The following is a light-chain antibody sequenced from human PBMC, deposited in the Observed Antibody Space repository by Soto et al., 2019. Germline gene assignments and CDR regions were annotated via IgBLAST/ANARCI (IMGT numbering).Light chain of an antibody. CDR3: QAYDYSLTAFV. Sequence: QSVLTQPASVSGSPGQSITISCTGTSSDIGAYNYVSWYQQHPGKAPKLLIYEVTNRPSGVSDRFSGSKSGNTASLTISGLQAEDEADYYCQAYDYSLTAFVFGGGTKLTVL. CDR2: EVT. V-gene: IGLV2-14*01. J-gene: IGLJ3*02. CDR1: SSDIGAYNY.